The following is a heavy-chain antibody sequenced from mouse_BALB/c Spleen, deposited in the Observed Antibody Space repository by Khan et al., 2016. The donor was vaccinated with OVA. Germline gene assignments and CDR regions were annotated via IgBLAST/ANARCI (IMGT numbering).Heavy chain of an antibody. CDR3: LRDGAYHRNDGWFAY. CDR1: GYTFTSYT. CDR2: INPSNGYT. V-gene: IGHV1-4*01. D-gene: IGHD2-14*01. J-gene: IGHJ3*01. Sequence: QVQLKESGAELARPGASVKMSCKASGYTFTSYTIHWIKLRPGQGLEWIGYINPSNGYTNYNQKFRDKATLTADKYSTTAYMQLSSLTSDDSAVYNCLRDGAYHRNDGWFAYWGQGTLVTVSA.